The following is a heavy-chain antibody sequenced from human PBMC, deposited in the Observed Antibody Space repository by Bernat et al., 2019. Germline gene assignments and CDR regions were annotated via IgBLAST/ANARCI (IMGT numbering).Heavy chain of an antibody. Sequence: EVQLVESGGALVQPGGSLRLSCVGSVFSFSGIWMTWVRQAPGKGLEWVANIKQDGSVQHYVDSVKGRFIISRDNTKNSLFLQMNSLRVDDTAVYYCARGYGPENWGQGTLVTVSS. J-gene: IGHJ1*01. CDR1: VFSFSGIW. CDR3: ARGYGPEN. D-gene: IGHD2-8*02. V-gene: IGHV3-7*03. CDR2: IKQDGSVQ.